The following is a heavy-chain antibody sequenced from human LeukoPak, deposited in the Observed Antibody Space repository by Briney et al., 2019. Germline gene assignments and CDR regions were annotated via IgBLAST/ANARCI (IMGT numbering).Heavy chain of an antibody. V-gene: IGHV4-59*12. J-gene: IGHJ5*02. CDR2: IYYSGST. CDR3: ARAEAEDYVWGSYRYNENWFDP. D-gene: IGHD3-16*02. CDR1: GGSISSYY. Sequence: KPSETLSLTCTVSGGSISSYYWSWIRQPPGKGLEWIGYIYYSGSTNYNPSLKSRVTISVDTSKNQFSLKLSSVTAADTAVYYCARAEAEDYVWGSYRYNENWFDPWGQGTLVTVSS.